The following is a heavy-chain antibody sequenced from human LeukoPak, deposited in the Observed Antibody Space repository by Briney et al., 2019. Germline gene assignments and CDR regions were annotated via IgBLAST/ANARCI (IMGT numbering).Heavy chain of an antibody. CDR3: ARGVYSYGYGFDY. CDR1: GGSISSYY. CDR2: IFYGGST. Sequence: PSETLSLTCTVSGGSISSYYWNWIRQPPGKGLEWIGYIFYGGSTNYNPSLKSRVTISVDTSKNQFSLKLSSVTAADTAVYYRARGVYSYGYGFDYWGQGTLVTVSS. V-gene: IGHV4-59*01. J-gene: IGHJ4*02. D-gene: IGHD5-18*01.